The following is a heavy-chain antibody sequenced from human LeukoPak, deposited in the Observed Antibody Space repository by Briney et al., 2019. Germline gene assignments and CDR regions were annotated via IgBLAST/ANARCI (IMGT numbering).Heavy chain of an antibody. J-gene: IGHJ1*01. D-gene: IGHD6-13*01. CDR1: GGSFSDYY. Sequence: PSETLSLTCAVYGGSFSDYYWSWIRQPPGKGLEWIGEINHRGSTNYRPSLKSRVTISVDTSKNQFSLKLSSVTAADTAVYYCARGQQLVRFVSAEYFQHWGQGTLVTVSS. CDR2: INHRGST. CDR3: ARGQQLVRFVSAEYFQH. V-gene: IGHV4-34*01.